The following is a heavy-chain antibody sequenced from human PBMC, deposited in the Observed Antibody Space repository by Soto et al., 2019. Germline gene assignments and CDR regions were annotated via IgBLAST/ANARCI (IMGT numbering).Heavy chain of an antibody. CDR3: AAGGIQLWSPNYYYHGMDV. Sequence: QMQLVQSGPEVKKPGTSVKVSCKASEFTFSRSAVHWVRQARGQHLEWIGWIVVGSANTKYAQGFQERVTITRDMSTSTAYMEVSNLRSEDTAVYYCAAGGIQLWSPNYYYHGMDVWGQGTTVTVSS. V-gene: IGHV1-58*01. J-gene: IGHJ6*02. D-gene: IGHD5-18*01. CDR1: EFTFSRSA. CDR2: IVVGSANT.